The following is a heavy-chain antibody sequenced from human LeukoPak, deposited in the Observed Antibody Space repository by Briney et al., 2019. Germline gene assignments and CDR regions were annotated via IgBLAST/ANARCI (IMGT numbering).Heavy chain of an antibody. Sequence: MPSETLSLTCNVSGGSISSYYWSWIRQPPGKGLEWIGYIYYSGSTNYNPSLKSRVTISVDTSKNQFSLKLSSVTAADTAVYYCARLPLDYYYYYMDVWGKGTTVTISS. V-gene: IGHV4-59*12. J-gene: IGHJ6*03. CDR1: GGSISSYY. CDR2: IYYSGST. CDR3: ARLPLDYYYYYMDV. D-gene: IGHD1-1*01.